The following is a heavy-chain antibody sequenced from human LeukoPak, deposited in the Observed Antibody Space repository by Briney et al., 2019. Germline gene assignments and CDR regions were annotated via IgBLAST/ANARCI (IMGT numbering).Heavy chain of an antibody. Sequence: PGGSLRLSCSASGFTVDNYYMIWVRQAPGKGLEWVSLIYRIGTTNYADSVRGRFTISRDNSKNTVYLQMNSARADDTAIYYCARGRAVTVNYYFDTWGKGTLVTVAS. CDR1: GFTVDNYY. CDR2: IYRIGTT. CDR3: ARGRAVTVNYYFDT. J-gene: IGHJ4*02. V-gene: IGHV3-53*01. D-gene: IGHD6-19*01.